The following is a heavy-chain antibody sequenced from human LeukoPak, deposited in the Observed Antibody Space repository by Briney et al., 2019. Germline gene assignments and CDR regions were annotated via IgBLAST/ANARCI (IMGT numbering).Heavy chain of an antibody. CDR2: IHSGGTT. CDR3: ARDSDSGYGPFAS. J-gene: IGHJ4*02. Sequence: GGSLRLSCAAAGLTVSNNYISWVRQAPGKGLEWVSVIHSGGTTNYADSVQGRFTISRDNSKTTVYLHMNSLRAEDTAVYYCARDSDSGYGPFASWGQGTLVTVSS. CDR1: GLTVSNNY. D-gene: IGHD5-12*01. V-gene: IGHV3-53*01.